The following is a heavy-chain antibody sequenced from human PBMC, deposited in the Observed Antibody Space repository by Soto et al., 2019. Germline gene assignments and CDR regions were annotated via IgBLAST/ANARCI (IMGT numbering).Heavy chain of an antibody. CDR1: GGSIRTYY. Sequence: PSETLSLTCTVSGGSIRTYYWSWIRQPPGKGLEWTGYIYHSGSTNYNPSLKSRVTISVDTSKNQFSLKLSSVTAADTAVYYCARLGSIAADDFDYWGQGTLVTVSS. J-gene: IGHJ4*02. D-gene: IGHD6-25*01. CDR2: IYHSGST. V-gene: IGHV4-59*08. CDR3: ARLGSIAADDFDY.